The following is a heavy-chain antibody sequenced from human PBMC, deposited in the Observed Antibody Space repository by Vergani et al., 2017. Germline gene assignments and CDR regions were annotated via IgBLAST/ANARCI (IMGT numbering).Heavy chain of an antibody. J-gene: IGHJ4*02. D-gene: IGHD5-18*01. CDR3: AGGCGQTALDL. CDR1: GYPFTKFG. V-gene: IGHV1-18*01. CDR2: ISAYNANT. Sequence: QVQLVQSGAEVKKPGAPVKVSCKAPGYPFTKFGITWVRQAPGQVLQWMGWISAYNANTNFAQKLQGRVFMTTDTSTRTAYMELRSLRSDGTDVYYCAGGCGQTALDLWGQGTLVTVSS.